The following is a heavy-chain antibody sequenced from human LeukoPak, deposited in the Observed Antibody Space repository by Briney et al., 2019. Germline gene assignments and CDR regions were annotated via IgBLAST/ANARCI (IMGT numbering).Heavy chain of an antibody. CDR3: ARDREMAIDY. CDR2: IYHSGST. CDR1: GGSISSYY. D-gene: IGHD5-24*01. V-gene: IGHV4-59*01. Sequence: SETLSLTCTVSGGSISSYYWSWVRQPPGKGLEWIGYIYHSGSTDYNPSIKSRVTISVDTSKNQFSLKLSSVTAADTAVYYCARDREMAIDYWGQGTLVTVSS. J-gene: IGHJ4*02.